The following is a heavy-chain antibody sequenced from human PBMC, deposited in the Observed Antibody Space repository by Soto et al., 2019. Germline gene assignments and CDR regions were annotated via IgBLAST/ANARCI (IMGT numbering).Heavy chain of an antibody. D-gene: IGHD3-10*01. Sequence: SETLSLTCAVYGGSFSGYYWSWIRQPPGKGLEWIGEINHSGSTNYNPSLKSRVTISVDTSKNQFSLKLSSVTAADTAVYYCARGITMVRGVIGDAFDIWGQGTTVTVS. CDR2: INHSGST. V-gene: IGHV4-34*01. CDR1: GGSFSGYY. J-gene: IGHJ3*02. CDR3: ARGITMVRGVIGDAFDI.